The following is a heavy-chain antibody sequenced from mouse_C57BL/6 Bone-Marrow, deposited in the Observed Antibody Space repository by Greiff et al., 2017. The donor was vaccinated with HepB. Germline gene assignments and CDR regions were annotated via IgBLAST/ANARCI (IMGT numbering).Heavy chain of an antibody. V-gene: IGHV3-1*01. J-gene: IGHJ3*01. CDR2: ISYSGST. CDR3: AREAGRLRRLAWFAY. D-gene: IGHD2-4*01. CDR1: GYSITSGYD. Sequence: EVQLQQSGPGMVKPSQSLSLTCTVTGYSITSGYDWHWIRHFPGNKLEWMGYISYSGSTNYNPSLKSRISITHDTSKNHFFLKLNSVTTEDTATYYCAREAGRLRRLAWFAYWGQGTLVTVSA.